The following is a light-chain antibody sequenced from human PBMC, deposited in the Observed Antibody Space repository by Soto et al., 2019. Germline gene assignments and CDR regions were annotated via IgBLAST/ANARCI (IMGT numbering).Light chain of an antibody. CDR2: DVS. CDR1: SSDVGGYNY. CDR3: SSSTSSSTRV. Sequence: QSALTQPASVSGSPGQSITISCTGTSSDVGGYNYVSWYQQHPGKAPKLMIFDVSNRPSGVSNRFSGSKSGNTASLTISGLQAEDEADYYCSSSTSSSTRVFGTRTKLTVL. V-gene: IGLV2-14*01. J-gene: IGLJ1*01.